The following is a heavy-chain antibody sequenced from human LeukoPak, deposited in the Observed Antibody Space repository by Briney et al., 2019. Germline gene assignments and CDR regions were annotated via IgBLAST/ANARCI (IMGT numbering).Heavy chain of an antibody. CDR1: GFAFSTYW. CDR2: IKQDGSGK. V-gene: IGHV3-7*01. CDR3: ARDFRGESDY. Sequence: GGSLRLSCEASGFAFSTYWMTWLRQAPGKGLEWVGNIKQDGSGKYFLGSVEGRFTISRDNAKNSMYLQMNSLRVEDTAVYYCARDFRGESDYWGQGTLVTVSS. J-gene: IGHJ4*02. D-gene: IGHD3-10*01.